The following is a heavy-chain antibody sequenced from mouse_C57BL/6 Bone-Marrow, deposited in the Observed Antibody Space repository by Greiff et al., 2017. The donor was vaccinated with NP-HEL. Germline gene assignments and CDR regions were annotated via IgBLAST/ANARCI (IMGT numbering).Heavy chain of an antibody. CDR1: GYTFTSYW. CDR3: ARGGFITMVVEDWYFDV. CDR2: IDPSDSET. D-gene: IGHD1-1*01. Sequence: QVQLQQPGAELVRPGSSVKLSCKASGYTFTSYWMHWVKQRPIQGLEWIGNIDPSDSETHYNQKFKDKATLTVDKSSSTAYMQLSSLTSEDSAVYYCARGGFITMVVEDWYFDVWGTGTTVTVSS. J-gene: IGHJ1*03. V-gene: IGHV1-52*01.